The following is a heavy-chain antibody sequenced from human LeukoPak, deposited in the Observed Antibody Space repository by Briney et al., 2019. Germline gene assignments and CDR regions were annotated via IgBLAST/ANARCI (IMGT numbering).Heavy chain of an antibody. J-gene: IGHJ4*02. CDR2: ISGSSTYI. Sequence: GGSLRLSCVASGFTFSTYTMNWIRQAPGKGLEWVSSISGSSTYIYYADSVKGRFTISRDNAKNSLYLHMNSLRAEDTAVYYCARRYCSGGSCYCDYWGQGTLVTVSS. V-gene: IGHV3-21*01. CDR3: ARRYCSGGSCYCDY. D-gene: IGHD2-15*01. CDR1: GFTFSTYT.